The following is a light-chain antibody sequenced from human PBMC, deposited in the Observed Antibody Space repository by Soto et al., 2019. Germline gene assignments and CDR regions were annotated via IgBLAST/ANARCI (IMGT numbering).Light chain of an antibody. CDR2: EVS. Sequence: QSVLTQPASVSGSPGQSVTVSVARRGSDVGGYNYVSWYQQHPGKAPKLMIYEVSNRPSGVSNRFSGSKSGNTASLTISGLQAEDEADYYCSSYTSSSTLVFGTGTKVTV. V-gene: IGLV2-14*01. J-gene: IGLJ1*01. CDR3: SSYTSSSTLV. CDR1: GSDVGGYNY.